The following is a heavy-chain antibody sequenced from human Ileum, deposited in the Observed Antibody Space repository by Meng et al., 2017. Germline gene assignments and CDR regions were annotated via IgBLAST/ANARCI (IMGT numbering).Heavy chain of an antibody. CDR3: ARSSSHRFDP. J-gene: IGHJ5*02. CDR2: IYTSGST. CDR1: GGSISSGSYY. V-gene: IGHV4-61*02. Sequence: QVRLQESCQGLWKPSQTLSLTCTVSGGSISSGSYYWSGIRRPPGKGLEWIGRIYTSGSTNYNPSLKSRVTISIDTSKNQFSLNLSSVTATDTAVYYCARSSSHRFDPWGQGTLVTVSS.